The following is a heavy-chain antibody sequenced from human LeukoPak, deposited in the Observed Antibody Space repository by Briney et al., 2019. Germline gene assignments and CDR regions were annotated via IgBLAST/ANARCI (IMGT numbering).Heavy chain of an antibody. CDR1: GGSFSGHY. Sequence: PSETLSLTCAVYGGSFSGHYWSWIRQPPGKGLEWIGEINHSGSTNYNPSLKSRVTISVDTSKNQFSLKLSSVTAADTAVYYCAREAARGASPWGQGTLVTVSS. CDR3: AREAARGASP. D-gene: IGHD6-6*01. V-gene: IGHV4-34*01. CDR2: INHSGST. J-gene: IGHJ5*02.